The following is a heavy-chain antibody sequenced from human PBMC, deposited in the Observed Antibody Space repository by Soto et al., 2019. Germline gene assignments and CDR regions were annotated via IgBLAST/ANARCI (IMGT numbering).Heavy chain of an antibody. V-gene: IGHV3-30*18. CDR3: AKAYYDYIWGSYRLKDAFDI. Sequence: QVQLVESGGGVVQPGRSLRLSCAASGFTFSSYGMHWVRQAPGKGLEWVAVISYDGSNKYYADSVKGRFTISRDNSKNTLYLQMNSLSAEDTAVYYCAKAYYDYIWGSYRLKDAFDIWGQGTMVTVSS. D-gene: IGHD3-16*02. J-gene: IGHJ3*02. CDR1: GFTFSSYG. CDR2: ISYDGSNK.